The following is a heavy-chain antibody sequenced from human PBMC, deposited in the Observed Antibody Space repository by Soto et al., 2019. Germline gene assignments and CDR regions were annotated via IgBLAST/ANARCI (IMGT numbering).Heavy chain of an antibody. CDR1: GCTFSSYA. V-gene: IGHV1-69*01. D-gene: IGHD3-10*01. CDR2: IIPIFGTA. CDR3: ARDPPAESKGEIWFDP. J-gene: IGHJ5*02. Sequence: QVQLVQSGAEVKKPGSSVKVSCKASGCTFSSYAISWVRQAPGQGLEWMGGIIPIFGTANYAQKFQGRVTITADESTSTAYMELSSLRSEDTAVYYCARDPPAESKGEIWFDPWRQGTLVTVSS.